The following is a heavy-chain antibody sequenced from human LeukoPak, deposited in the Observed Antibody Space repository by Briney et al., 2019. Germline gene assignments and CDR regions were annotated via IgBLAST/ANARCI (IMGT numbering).Heavy chain of an antibody. CDR3: ARGPYGGNPYYFDY. V-gene: IGHV4-38-2*02. J-gene: IGHJ4*02. Sequence: SETLSLTCTDSGYSISSGYYWGWIRQPPGKGLEWIGSIYHSGSTYYNPSLKSRVTISVDTSKNQFSLKLSSVTAADTAVYYCARGPYGGNPYYFDYWGQGTLVTVSS. D-gene: IGHD4-23*01. CDR1: GYSISSGYY. CDR2: IYHSGST.